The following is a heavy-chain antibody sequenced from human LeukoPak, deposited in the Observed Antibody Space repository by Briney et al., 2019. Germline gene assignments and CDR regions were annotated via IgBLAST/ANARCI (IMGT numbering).Heavy chain of an antibody. CDR2: IYYSGST. V-gene: IGHV4-31*03. CDR1: GGSISSGGYY. Sequence: SETLSLTCTVSGGSISSGGYYWSWIRQHPGKGLEWIGYIYYSGSTYYNPSLESRVTISVDTSKNQFSLKLSSVTAADTAVYYCARIDFRGTYGDWEDAFDIWGQGTMVTVSS. J-gene: IGHJ3*02. D-gene: IGHD4-17*01. CDR3: ARIDFRGTYGDWEDAFDI.